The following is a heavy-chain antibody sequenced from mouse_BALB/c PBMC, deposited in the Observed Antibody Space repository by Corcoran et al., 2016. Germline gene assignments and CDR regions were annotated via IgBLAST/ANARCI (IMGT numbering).Heavy chain of an antibody. J-gene: IGHJ2*01. CDR3: ARNAHWGYFDY. D-gene: IGHD4-1*01. V-gene: IGHV4-1*02. CDR1: GFDFSRYW. Sequence: EVKLLESGGGLVQPGGSLKLYCAASGFDFSRYWMSWVRQAQGKGLEWIGEIDPDSNSINYTPSLKDKFIISRDNAKNTLYLQMSKVRSEDTALYYCARNAHWGYFDYWGQGTTLTVSS. CDR2: IDPDSNSI.